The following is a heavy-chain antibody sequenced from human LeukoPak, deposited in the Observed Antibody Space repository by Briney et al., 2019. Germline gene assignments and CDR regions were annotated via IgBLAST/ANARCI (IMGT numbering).Heavy chain of an antibody. J-gene: IGHJ4*02. CDR1: GFTFSSYA. D-gene: IGHD5-18*01. Sequence: GGSLGLSCAASGFTFSSYAMDWVRQARGKWLEWVAVISYDGSNKYYADSVKGRFTISRDNSKNTLYLQMNSLRAEDTAVYYCARGGRVDTAMALKYWGQGTLVTVSS. V-gene: IGHV3-30*04. CDR2: ISYDGSNK. CDR3: ARGGRVDTAMALKY.